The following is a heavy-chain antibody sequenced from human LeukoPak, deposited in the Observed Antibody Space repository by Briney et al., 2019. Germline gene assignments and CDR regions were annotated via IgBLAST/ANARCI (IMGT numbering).Heavy chain of an antibody. CDR1: GGSISSSNW. CDR2: IYHSGST. J-gene: IGHJ4*02. Sequence: SETLSLTCAVSGGSISSSNWWSWVRQPPGKGLEWIGEIYHSGSTNYNPSLKSRVTISVDKSKNQFSLKLSSVTAADTAVYYCARDTFYSGSYYFDYWGQGTLVTVSS. CDR3: ARDTFYSGSYYFDY. D-gene: IGHD1-26*01. V-gene: IGHV4-4*02.